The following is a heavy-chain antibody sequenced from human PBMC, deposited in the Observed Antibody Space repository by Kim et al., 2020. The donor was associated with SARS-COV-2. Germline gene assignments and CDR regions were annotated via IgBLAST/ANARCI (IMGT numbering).Heavy chain of an antibody. CDR2: INHSGST. CDR1: GGSFSGYY. J-gene: IGHJ5*02. CDR3: ASIDRVAAAASYNWFDP. D-gene: IGHD6-13*01. Sequence: SETLSLTCAVYGGSFSGYYWSWIRQPPGKGLEWIGEINHSGSTNYNPSLKSRVTISVDTSKNQFSLKLSSVTAADTAVYYCASIDRVAAAASYNWFDPWG. V-gene: IGHV4-34*01.